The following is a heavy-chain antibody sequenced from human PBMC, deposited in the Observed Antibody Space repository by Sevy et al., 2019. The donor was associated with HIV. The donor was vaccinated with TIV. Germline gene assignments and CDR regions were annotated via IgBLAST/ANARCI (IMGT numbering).Heavy chain of an antibody. Sequence: GGSLRLSCVASGFIVNNYWMTWVRQAPGKGLEWVANIKDAGSEKYYVGSVKGRFTSSRDDAENSLFLQMNRLRVEDTAVYYCAKFKKRPHVWLPGGLDVWGQGTTVTVSS. J-gene: IGHJ6*02. V-gene: IGHV3-7*01. CDR3: AKFKKRPHVWLPGGLDV. CDR1: GFIVNNYW. CDR2: IKDAGSEK. D-gene: IGHD3-16*01.